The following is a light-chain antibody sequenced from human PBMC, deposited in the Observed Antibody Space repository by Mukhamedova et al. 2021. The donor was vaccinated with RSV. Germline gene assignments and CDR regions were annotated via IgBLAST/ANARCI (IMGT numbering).Light chain of an antibody. J-gene: IGKJ4*01. Sequence: IYRASNLESGVPSRFSGSGSGTEFTLSISSLQPDDFASYFCQHFNGFPVSFGGGTKVEI. CDR3: QHFNGFPVS. CDR2: RAS. V-gene: IGKV1-5*03.